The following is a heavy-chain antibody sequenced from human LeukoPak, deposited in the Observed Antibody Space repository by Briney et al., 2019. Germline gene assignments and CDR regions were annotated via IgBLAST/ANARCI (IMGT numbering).Heavy chain of an antibody. Sequence: GGSLRLSCAASGFTFSSYEMNWVRQAPGKGLEWVSYISSSGSTIYYADSVKGRFTISRDNAKNSLYLQMNSLRAVDTAVYYCARGITMVRGVIITYYFDYWGQGTLVTVSS. J-gene: IGHJ4*02. V-gene: IGHV3-48*03. D-gene: IGHD3-10*01. CDR1: GFTFSSYE. CDR3: ARGITMVRGVIITYYFDY. CDR2: ISSSGSTI.